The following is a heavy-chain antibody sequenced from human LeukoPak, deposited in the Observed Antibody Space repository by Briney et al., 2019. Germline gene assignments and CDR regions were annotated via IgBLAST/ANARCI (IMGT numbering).Heavy chain of an antibody. J-gene: IGHJ6*04. CDR3: AELGISMIGGV. D-gene: IGHD3-10*02. CDR2: ISYDGSNK. V-gene: IGHV3-30*18. CDR1: GFTFSSYG. Sequence: GGSLRLSCAASGFTFSSYGMHWVRQAPGKGLEWVAVISYDGSNKYYADSVKGRFTISRDNAKNSLYLQMNSLRAEDTAVYYCAELGISMIGGVWGKGTTVTISS.